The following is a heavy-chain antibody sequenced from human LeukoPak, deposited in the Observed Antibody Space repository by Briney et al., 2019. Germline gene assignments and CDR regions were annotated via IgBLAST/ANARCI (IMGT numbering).Heavy chain of an antibody. CDR3: AREDIVVVPAAPDY. D-gene: IGHD2-2*01. J-gene: IGHJ4*02. V-gene: IGHV3-33*01. CDR2: IWYDGSNK. CDR1: GFTFSSYG. Sequence: PGGSLRLSCAASGFTFSSYGMHWVRQAPGKGLEWVAVIWYDGSNKYYADSVKGRFTISRDNSKNTLYLQMNSLRAEDTAVYYCAREDIVVVPAAPDYWGQGTLVTVSS.